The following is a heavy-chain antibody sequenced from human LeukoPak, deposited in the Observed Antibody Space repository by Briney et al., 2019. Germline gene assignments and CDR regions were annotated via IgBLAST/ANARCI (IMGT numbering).Heavy chain of an antibody. CDR3: ARDRDGGVGTIDY. J-gene: IGHJ4*02. D-gene: IGHD3-3*01. CDR2: ININSGGI. V-gene: IGHV1-2*06. CDR1: GYTFIDYW. Sequence: GASVKVSCKASGYTFIDYWIHRVRQAPGQGLEWMGRININSGGINYAQKFQGRVTMTRATSISTAYMELSRLRFDDTAVYYCARDRDGGVGTIDYWGQGTLVPVSS.